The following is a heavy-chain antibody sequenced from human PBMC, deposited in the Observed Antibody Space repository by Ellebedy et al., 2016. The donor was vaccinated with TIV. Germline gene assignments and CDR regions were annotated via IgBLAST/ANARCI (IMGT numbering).Heavy chain of an antibody. CDR3: AKDGKYYHGTGSFLDS. J-gene: IGHJ5*01. CDR1: GFAFSSYG. V-gene: IGHV3-30*18. CDR2: VSHEGINK. Sequence: GGSLRLXCAASGFAFSSYGMHWVRQAPGKGLEWVAIVSHEGINKFYADSVKGRFTISRDNSKNTLYLEMTSLTPEDTAVYYCAKDGKYYHGTGSFLDSWGQGIVVTVSS. D-gene: IGHD3-10*01.